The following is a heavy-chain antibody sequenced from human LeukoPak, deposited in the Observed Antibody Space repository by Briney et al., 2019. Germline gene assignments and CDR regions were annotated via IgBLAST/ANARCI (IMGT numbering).Heavy chain of an antibody. J-gene: IGHJ5*02. D-gene: IGHD6-6*01. CDR3: ARERGPSSIAARPRWFDP. V-gene: IGHV4-34*01. CDR1: GGSFSGYY. Sequence: PSETLSLTCAVYGGSFSGYYWSWIRQPPGKGLEWIGEINHSGSTNYNPSLKSRVTISVDTSKNQFSLKLSSVTAADTAVYYCARERGPSSIAARPRWFDPWGQGTLVTVSS. CDR2: INHSGST.